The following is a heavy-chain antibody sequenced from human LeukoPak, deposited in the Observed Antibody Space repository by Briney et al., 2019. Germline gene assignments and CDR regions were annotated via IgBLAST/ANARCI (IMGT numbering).Heavy chain of an antibody. V-gene: IGHV3-30*02. J-gene: IGHJ4*02. CDR2: IRYDGGNT. CDR3: AKHLSTGSYTSTFDY. D-gene: IGHD1-26*01. CDR1: GFTFSSYG. Sequence: PGGSLRLSCAASGFTFSSYGMHWVRQAPGKGLEWVAFIRYDGGNTYYVDSVKGRFTISRDNSKNTLYLQMNSLRAEDTAVYYCAKHLSTGSYTSTFDYWGQGTLVTVSS.